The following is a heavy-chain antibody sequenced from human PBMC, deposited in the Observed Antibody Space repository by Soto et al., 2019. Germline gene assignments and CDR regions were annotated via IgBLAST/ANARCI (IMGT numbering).Heavy chain of an antibody. V-gene: IGHV4-30-4*01. D-gene: IGHD3-10*01. Sequence: SETLSLTCPVSGGSIRSGYYYWSWIRQPPGKGLEWIGYIYYSGSTYYNPSLKSRVTISVDTSKNQFSLKLSSVTAADTAVYYCARAAIVRGVKVGMDVWGQGTTVTVSS. CDR1: GGSIRSGYYY. CDR2: IYYSGST. CDR3: ARAAIVRGVKVGMDV. J-gene: IGHJ6*02.